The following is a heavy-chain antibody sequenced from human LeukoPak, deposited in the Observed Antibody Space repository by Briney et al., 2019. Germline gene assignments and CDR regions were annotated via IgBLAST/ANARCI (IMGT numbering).Heavy chain of an antibody. CDR1: GFTFSSYG. D-gene: IGHD6-19*01. CDR3: AKDIRLSSGRLKYPYNWFDP. J-gene: IGHJ5*02. V-gene: IGHV3-30*18. CDR2: ISYDGSNK. Sequence: SGGSLRLSCAASGFTFSSYGMHWVRQAPGKGLEWVAVISYDGSNKYYADSVKGRFTISRDNSKNTLYLQMNSLRAEDTAVYYCAKDIRLSSGRLKYPYNWFDPWGQGTLVTVSP.